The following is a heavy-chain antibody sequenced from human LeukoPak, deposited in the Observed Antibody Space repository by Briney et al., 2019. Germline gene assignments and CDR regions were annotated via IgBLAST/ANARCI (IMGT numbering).Heavy chain of an antibody. CDR2: INHSGST. J-gene: IGHJ4*02. V-gene: IGHV4-34*01. CDR1: GGSFSGDY. CDR3: ARTTGFWSAYYPYYFDY. D-gene: IGHD3-3*01. Sequence: PSETLSLTCAVYGGSFSGDYWSWIRQPPGKGLEWIGEINHSGSTNYNPSLKSRVTISVDTSKNQFSLKLSSVTAADTAVYYCARTTGFWSAYYPYYFDYWGQGTLVTVSS.